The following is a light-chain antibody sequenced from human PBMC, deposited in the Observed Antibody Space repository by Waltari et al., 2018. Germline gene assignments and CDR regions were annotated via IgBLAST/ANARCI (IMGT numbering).Light chain of an antibody. CDR1: SPYVRDDNY. CDR3: CSLAGSYTWV. Sequence: QSALTQPRSVSGSPGQSVTISCTGTSPYVRDDNYVSWYQQYPGKAPKLFIYDFTKRPSGVPDRFSASKSGNTASLTISGLQAEDEADYYCCSLAGSYTWVFGGRTKLTVL. V-gene: IGLV2-11*01. J-gene: IGLJ3*02. CDR2: DFT.